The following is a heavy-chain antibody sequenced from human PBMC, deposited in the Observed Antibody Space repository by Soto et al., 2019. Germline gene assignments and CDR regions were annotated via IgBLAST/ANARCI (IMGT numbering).Heavy chain of an antibody. CDR3: AKDYRNSSGWSVDY. CDR2: ISGSGSNK. D-gene: IGHD6-19*01. CDR1: GFTLRYYK. J-gene: IGHJ4*02. Sequence: GGSLRLSCAASGFTLRYYKFHWVRQAPGKGLEWVSAISGSGSNKYYADSVKGRFTISRDNSKNTLYLQMNSLRAEDTAVYYCAKDYRNSSGWSVDYWGQGTLVTVSS. V-gene: IGHV3-23*01.